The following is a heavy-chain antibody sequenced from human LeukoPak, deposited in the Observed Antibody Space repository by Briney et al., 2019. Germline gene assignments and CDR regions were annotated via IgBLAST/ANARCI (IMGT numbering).Heavy chain of an antibody. Sequence: SETLSLTCTVTVDSMSDYYWTWIRQPAGKGLEWIGRISTSGSPDYNPSLRSRVTMSVDASKKQFSLRLTSVTAADTAVYHCARVVEYTSSWYRFVWFDPWGQGTLVTVSS. CDR1: VDSMSDYY. V-gene: IGHV4-4*07. CDR2: ISTSGSP. CDR3: ARVVEYTSSWYRFVWFDP. J-gene: IGHJ5*02. D-gene: IGHD6-13*01.